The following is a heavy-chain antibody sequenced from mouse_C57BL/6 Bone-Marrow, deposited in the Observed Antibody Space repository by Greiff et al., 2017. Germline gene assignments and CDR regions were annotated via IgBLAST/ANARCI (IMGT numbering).Heavy chain of an antibody. J-gene: IGHJ3*01. CDR3: AREGLLRAWFAY. D-gene: IGHD1-1*01. CDR1: GYTFTSYW. V-gene: IGHV1-69*01. Sequence: QVQLQQPGAELVMPGASVKLSCKASGYTFTSYWMHWVKQRPGQGLEWIGEIDPSDSYTNYNQKFKGKSTLTVDKSSSTAYMQLSSLTSEDSAVYYWAREGLLRAWFAYWGQGTLVTVSA. CDR2: IDPSDSYT.